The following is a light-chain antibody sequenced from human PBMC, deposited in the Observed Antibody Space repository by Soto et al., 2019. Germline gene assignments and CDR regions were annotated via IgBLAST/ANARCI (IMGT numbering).Light chain of an antibody. CDR3: QQSYSTPPYT. J-gene: IGKJ2*01. V-gene: IGKV1-39*01. CDR1: QSISSY. Sequence: DLQMTQSPSSLSASVGDRVTITCRASQSISSYLNWYQQKPGKAPKLLIYAASSLQSGVPSRFSGSGSGTDFTLTISSLQPEDFATYYCQQSYSTPPYTFGQGTKLAIK. CDR2: AAS.